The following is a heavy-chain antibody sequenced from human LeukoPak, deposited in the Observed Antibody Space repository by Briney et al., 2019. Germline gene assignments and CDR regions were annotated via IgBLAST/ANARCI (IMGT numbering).Heavy chain of an antibody. D-gene: IGHD6-19*01. CDR1: G. Sequence: GIXWXXXXXGQGLXGXGWISSYNGNTNYAQNLHGRVTMTTDTSTSTAYMELRSLRSDDTAVYYCARDVVIAVAGTGWYFDLWGRGTLVTVSS. CDR3: ARDVVIAVAGTGWYFDL. J-gene: IGHJ2*01. CDR2: ISSYNGNT. V-gene: IGHV1-18*01.